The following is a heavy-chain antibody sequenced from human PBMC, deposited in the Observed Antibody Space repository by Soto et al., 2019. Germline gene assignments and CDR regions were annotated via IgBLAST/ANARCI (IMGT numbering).Heavy chain of an antibody. V-gene: IGHV3-33*01. D-gene: IGHD1-1*01. CDR1: GFTFSDYG. J-gene: IGHJ4*02. CDR3: ARQSLGNIRLRGFDY. CDR2: IWYDGSEK. Sequence: QVQLVESGGGVVQPGRSLRLSCAASGFTFSDYGMHWVRQAPGKGLEWVAVIWYDGSEKYYADSVKGRFTISRDNSKNTLYLQMSRLRAEDTAVYYCARQSLGNIRLRGFDYWGQGALVTVSS.